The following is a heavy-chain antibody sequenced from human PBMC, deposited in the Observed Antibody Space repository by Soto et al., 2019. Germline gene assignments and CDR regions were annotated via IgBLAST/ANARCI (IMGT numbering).Heavy chain of an antibody. CDR3: ARDRNDYGDPIPI. V-gene: IGHV4-31*03. CDR2: IYYSGST. Sequence: QVQLQESGPGLVKPSQTLSLTCTVSGGSISSGGYYWSWIRQHPGKGLEWIGYIYYSGSTYYNPSLKSRVTISVDTAKNQFSLKLSSVTAADTAVYYCARDRNDYGDPIPIWGQGTLVTVSS. D-gene: IGHD4-17*01. J-gene: IGHJ4*02. CDR1: GGSISSGGYY.